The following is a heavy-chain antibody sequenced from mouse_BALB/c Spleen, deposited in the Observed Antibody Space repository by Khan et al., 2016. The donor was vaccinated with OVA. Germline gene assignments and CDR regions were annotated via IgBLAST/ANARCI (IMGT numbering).Heavy chain of an antibody. CDR1: GYSITSGYG. V-gene: IGHV3-2*02. D-gene: IGHD1-2*01. CDR3: ARTARIKY. Sequence: EVQLQESGPGLVKPSQSLSLTCTVTGYSITSGYGWSWIRQFPGNKLEWMGYISFSGSTNYNPSLKSRISITRDTSKNPFFLQLNSVTTEDTATYYCARTARIKYWGQGTTLTVSS. J-gene: IGHJ2*01. CDR2: ISFSGST.